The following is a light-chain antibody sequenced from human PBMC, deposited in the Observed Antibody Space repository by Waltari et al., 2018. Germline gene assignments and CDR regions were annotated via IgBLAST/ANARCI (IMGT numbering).Light chain of an antibody. CDR2: KAS. J-gene: IGKJ2*01. V-gene: IGKV1-5*03. Sequence: DIQMTQSPSTLSVSVGDRVTTTCRASQSIGYWLAWYQQKPGKAPKLLIQKASSLQGGIPSRFGGSGSGTEFTLTISSLQPDDSATYHCQQYSSESYTFGQGTKLEIK. CDR1: QSIGYW. CDR3: QQYSSESYT.